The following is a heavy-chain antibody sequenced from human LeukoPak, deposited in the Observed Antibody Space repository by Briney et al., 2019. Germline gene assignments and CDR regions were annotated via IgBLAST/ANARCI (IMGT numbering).Heavy chain of an antibody. J-gene: IGHJ4*02. D-gene: IGHD5-18*01. CDR3: AKRLDGYSYGYADY. CDR2: ISSSSSYI. CDR1: GFTFSSYS. V-gene: IGHV3-21*01. Sequence: GGSLRLSCAASGFTFSSYSMNWVRQAPGKGLEWVSSISSSSSYIYYADSVKGRFTISRDKAKNSLYLQMNSLRAEDTAVYYCAKRLDGYSYGYADYWGQGTLVTVSS.